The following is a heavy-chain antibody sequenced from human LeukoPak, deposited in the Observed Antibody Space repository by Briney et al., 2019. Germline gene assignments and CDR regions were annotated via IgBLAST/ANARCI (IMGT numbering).Heavy chain of an antibody. J-gene: IGHJ4*02. Sequence: SETLSLTCTVSGGSISSYYWSWIRQPPGKGLEWIGYIYYSVSTNYNPSLKRRVTISVDTSKNQFSLKLSSVTAADTAVYYCACYDSSGYWYFDYWGQGTLVTVSS. CDR2: IYYSVST. D-gene: IGHD3-22*01. CDR1: GGSISSYY. V-gene: IGHV4-59*01. CDR3: ACYDSSGYWYFDY.